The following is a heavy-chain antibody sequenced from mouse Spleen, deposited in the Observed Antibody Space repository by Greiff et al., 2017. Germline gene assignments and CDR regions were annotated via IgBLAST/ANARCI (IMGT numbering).Heavy chain of an antibody. J-gene: IGHJ1*01. CDR1: GYTFTTYP. CDR3: ARRLLRVGGYFDV. V-gene: IGHV1-47*01. CDR2: FHPYNDDT. D-gene: IGHD1-1*01. Sequence: VKLMESGAELVKPGASVKMSCKASGYTFTTYPIEWMKQNHGKSLEWIGNFHPYNDDTKYNEKFKGKATLTVEKSSSTVYLELSRLTSDDSAVYYCARRLLRVGGYFDVWGAGTTVTVSS.